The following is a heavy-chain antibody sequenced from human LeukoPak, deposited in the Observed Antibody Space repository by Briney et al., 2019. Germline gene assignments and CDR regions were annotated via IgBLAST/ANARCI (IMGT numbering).Heavy chain of an antibody. D-gene: IGHD3-9*01. J-gene: IGHJ3*02. CDR3: ARDNYDILTGYYYHAFDI. CDR1: GFTFSSYA. Sequence: GGSLRLSCAASGFTFSSYAMSWVRQAPGEGLEWVSVISGSGRTTFYADSVKGRFTISRDNSKNTLYLQMNSLRAEDTAVYYCARDNYDILTGYYYHAFDIWGQGTMVTVSS. CDR2: ISGSGRTT. V-gene: IGHV3-23*01.